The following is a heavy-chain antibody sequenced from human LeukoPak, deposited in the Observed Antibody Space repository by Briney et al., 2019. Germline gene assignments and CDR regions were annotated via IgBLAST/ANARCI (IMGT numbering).Heavy chain of an antibody. D-gene: IGHD1-26*01. J-gene: IGHJ4*02. CDR3: AKYYDMPIYYFNY. V-gene: IGHV3-23*01. Sequence: GALRLSCAASGFTFSNYPVHWVRQAPGKGLEWVSAISGSGGSTYYADSVKGRFTISRDNSKNTLYLQMNSLRAEDTAVYYCAKYYDMPIYYFNYWGQGTLVTVSS. CDR2: ISGSGGST. CDR1: GFTFSNYP.